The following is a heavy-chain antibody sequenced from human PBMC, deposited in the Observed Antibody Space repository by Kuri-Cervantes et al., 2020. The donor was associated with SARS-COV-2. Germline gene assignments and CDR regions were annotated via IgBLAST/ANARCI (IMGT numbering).Heavy chain of an antibody. V-gene: IGHV3-66*01. CDR1: GFTVSSNY. CDR2: IYSGGST. Sequence: ETLSLTCAASGFTVSSNYMRWVRQAPGKGLEWVSVIYSGGSTYYADSVKGRFTISRDNSKNTLYLQMNSLRAEDTAVYYCASSGSPYYYYGMDVWGQGTTVTVSS. CDR3: ASSGSPYYYYGMDV. J-gene: IGHJ6*02. D-gene: IGHD1-26*01.